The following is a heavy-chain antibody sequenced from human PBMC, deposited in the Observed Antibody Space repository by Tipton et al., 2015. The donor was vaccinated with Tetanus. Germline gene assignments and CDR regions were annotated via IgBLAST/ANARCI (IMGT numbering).Heavy chain of an antibody. CDR2: IYYRGNT. CDR1: GGSINPYY. V-gene: IGHV4-59*01. CDR3: ARVEEGYCSGCTCYFAD. J-gene: IGHJ4*02. Sequence: TLSLTCTVSGGSINPYYWSWIRQPPGKGLEWIGYIYYRGNTNYNPSLKKRVTISVDTSKNQFSLKLNSVTAADTAVYYCARVEEGYCSGCTCYFADWGRGSLVTVSS. D-gene: IGHD2-15*01.